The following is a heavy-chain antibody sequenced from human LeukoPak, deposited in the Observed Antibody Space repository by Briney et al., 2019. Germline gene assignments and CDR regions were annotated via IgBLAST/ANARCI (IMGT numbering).Heavy chain of an antibody. CDR3: ARAFRGENFDY. CDR2: ISSNGGST. V-gene: IGHV3-64*01. CDR1: GFTFSTYA. J-gene: IGHJ4*02. Sequence: GGSLRLSCAASGFTFSTYAMHWVRQAPGKGLEYVSAISSNGGSTFYANSVKGRFTISRDNSKNTLYLQMGSLRAEDMAVYYCARAFRGENFDYWGQGTLVTVSS.